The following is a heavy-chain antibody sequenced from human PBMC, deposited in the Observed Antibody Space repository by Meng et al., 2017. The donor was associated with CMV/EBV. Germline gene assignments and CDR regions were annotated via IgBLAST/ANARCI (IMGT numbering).Heavy chain of an antibody. J-gene: IGHJ6*02. V-gene: IGHV3-30-3*01. CDR3: ARELIVVVPAAIWAYYYGMDV. CDR1: GFTFSSYA. Sequence: GGSLRLSCAASGFTFSSYAMHWVRQAPGKGLEWVAVISYDGSNKYYADSVKGRFTISRDNSKNTLYLQMNSLRAEDTAAYYCARELIVVVPAAIWAYYYGMDVWGQGTTVTVSS. D-gene: IGHD2-2*01. CDR2: ISYDGSNK.